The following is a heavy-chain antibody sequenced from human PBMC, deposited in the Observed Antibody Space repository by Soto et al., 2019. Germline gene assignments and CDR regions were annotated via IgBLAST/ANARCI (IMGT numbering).Heavy chain of an antibody. J-gene: IGHJ6*02. Sequence: QVQLVQSGAEVKKPGSSVKVSCKASGGTFSSYAINWVRQAPGQGLELMGGIIPIFGTANYAQKFQGTVTITADESTSTAYMELSSLRSEDTAVYYCARGITIFGVTQYYCCGMDVWGQGTTVTVSS. D-gene: IGHD3-3*01. CDR1: GGTFSSYA. CDR3: ARGITIFGVTQYYCCGMDV. CDR2: IIPIFGTA. V-gene: IGHV1-69*12.